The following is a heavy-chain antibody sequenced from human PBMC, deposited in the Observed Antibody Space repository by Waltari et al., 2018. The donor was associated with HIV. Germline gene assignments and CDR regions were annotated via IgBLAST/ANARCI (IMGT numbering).Heavy chain of an antibody. Sequence: VRLVEYGGGVIQPGGSLRLSCAASGFSFSTFGLHWVRLDPGRGREWLTVIPKDGTDEHYLESVKARITNSRDNSKNTLFLQMSGLRTDDTAYYFCAKDLKARGIDPSLLDTWGQGTLVTVSS. CDR2: IPKDGTDE. CDR1: GFSFSTFG. D-gene: IGHD3-10*01. CDR3: AKDLKARGIDPSLLDT. J-gene: IGHJ1*01. V-gene: IGHV3-30*02.